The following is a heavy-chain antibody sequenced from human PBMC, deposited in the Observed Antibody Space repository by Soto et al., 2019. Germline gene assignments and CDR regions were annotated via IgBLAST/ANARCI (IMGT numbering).Heavy chain of an antibody. J-gene: IGHJ3*02. D-gene: IGHD1-26*01. CDR1: GFTFSSYS. CDR2: ISSSSSYI. CDR3: ARDLWELRNAFDI. V-gene: IGHV3-21*01. Sequence: SLRLSCAASGFTFSSYSMNWVRQAPGKGLEWVSSISSSSSYIYYADSVKGRFTISRDNAKNSLYPQMNSLRAEDTAVYYCARDLWELRNAFDIWGQGTMVTVSS.